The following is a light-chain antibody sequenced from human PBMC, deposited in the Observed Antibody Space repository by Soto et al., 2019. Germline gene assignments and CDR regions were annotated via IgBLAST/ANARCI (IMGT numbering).Light chain of an antibody. CDR2: TGS. Sequence: DIQMTQSPSSVSASVGDRVGITCRASQGISNWLAWYQQKPGRAPKLLIYTGSSLQSGVRSRFSGTGSGTDFTLTISSLQPEDVATYYCQQANSFPLTFGGGTKVEIK. V-gene: IGKV1-12*01. CDR1: QGISNW. J-gene: IGKJ4*01. CDR3: QQANSFPLT.